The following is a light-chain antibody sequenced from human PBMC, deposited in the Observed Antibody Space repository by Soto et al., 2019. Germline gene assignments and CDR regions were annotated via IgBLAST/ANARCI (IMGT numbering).Light chain of an antibody. CDR1: SIDVGGYNY. V-gene: IGLV2-14*01. Sequence: QSVLTQRASVSGSPGQSITISCTGTSIDVGGYNYVSWYQQHPGKAPKLMIYEVSNRPSGVSNRFSGSKSGNTASLTISGLQAEDEADYYCSSYTSSSTLVFRTGTKLTVL. CDR2: EVS. CDR3: SSYTSSSTLV. J-gene: IGLJ1*01.